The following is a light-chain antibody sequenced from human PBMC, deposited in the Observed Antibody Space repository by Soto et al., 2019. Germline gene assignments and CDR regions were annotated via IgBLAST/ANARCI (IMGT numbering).Light chain of an antibody. CDR1: SSDVGPYNY. J-gene: IGLJ1*01. CDR3: SSYTSTGTYV. Sequence: QSALTQPASVSGSPGQSITISCTGTSSDVGPYNYVSWYQQHPGKAPKLMIYDVSNRPSGVSNRFSGSKSGNTASLTISGLQAEDEADYYCSSYTSTGTYVFGTGTKLTVL. V-gene: IGLV2-14*01. CDR2: DVS.